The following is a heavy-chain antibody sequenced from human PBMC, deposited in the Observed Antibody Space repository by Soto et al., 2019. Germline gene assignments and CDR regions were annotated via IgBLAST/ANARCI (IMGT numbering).Heavy chain of an antibody. D-gene: IGHD2-15*01. Sequence: ASVKVSCKVSGYTLTELSMHWVRQAPGKGLEWMGGFDPEDGETIYAQKFQGRVTMTEDKSTDTAYMELSSLRSEDTAVYYCAAGYCSGGSCYVRRRDAFDIWGQGTMVTVSS. V-gene: IGHV1-24*01. CDR3: AAGYCSGGSCYVRRRDAFDI. CDR1: GYTLTELS. J-gene: IGHJ3*02. CDR2: FDPEDGET.